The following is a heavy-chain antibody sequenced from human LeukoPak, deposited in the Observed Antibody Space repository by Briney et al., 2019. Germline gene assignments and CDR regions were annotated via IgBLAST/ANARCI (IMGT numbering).Heavy chain of an antibody. V-gene: IGHV4-34*01. J-gene: IGHJ3*02. Sequence: SETLSLTCAVYGGSFIGFHWNWIRQAPGKGLEWIGDINHSGSTNYNPSLTSGVTISVDPSKNQLSLKLSSVTAADTAVYSCVRHVARAFDIWGQGTKVTVSS. CDR1: GGSFIGFH. CDR3: VRHVARAFDI. CDR2: INHSGST.